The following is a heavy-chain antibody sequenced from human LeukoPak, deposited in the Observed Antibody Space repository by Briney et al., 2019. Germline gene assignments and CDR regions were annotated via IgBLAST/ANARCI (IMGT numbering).Heavy chain of an antibody. Sequence: ASVKVSCKASGYTFTSYYMHWVRQAPGQGLEWMGWISAYNGNTNYAQKLQGRVTMTTDTSTSTAYMELRSLRSDDTAVYYCARVVGATTDYYYYMDVWGKGTTVTVSS. J-gene: IGHJ6*03. CDR3: ARVVGATTDYYYYMDV. V-gene: IGHV1-18*04. CDR1: GYTFTSYY. D-gene: IGHD1-26*01. CDR2: ISAYNGNT.